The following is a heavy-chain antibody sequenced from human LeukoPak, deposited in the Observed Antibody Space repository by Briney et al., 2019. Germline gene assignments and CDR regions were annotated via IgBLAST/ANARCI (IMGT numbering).Heavy chain of an antibody. J-gene: IGHJ4*02. V-gene: IGHV3-7*03. CDR1: GFTFSTYW. CDR2: LNEDGSEK. CDR3: ARAVTSTEGY. Sequence: GGSLRLSCAASGFTFSTYWWTWVRQAPGKGLEWVASLNEDGSEKYYVDSVKGRFTISRDNAQKSLYLEMKSLSAKDTAVYYCARAVTSTEGYWGQGTLVTVSS.